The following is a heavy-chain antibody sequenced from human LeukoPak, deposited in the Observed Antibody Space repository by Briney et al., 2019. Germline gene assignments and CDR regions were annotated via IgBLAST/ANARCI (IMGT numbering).Heavy chain of an antibody. CDR3: ASNYYDETFDI. D-gene: IGHD3-22*01. CDR1: GFTFDDYG. V-gene: IGHV3-20*04. Sequence: GGSLRLSCAASGFTFDDYGMSWVCQAPGKGLEWVSGINWNGGSTGYADSVKGRFTISRDNAKNSLSLQMNSLRAEDTAVYYCASNYYDETFDIWGQGTMVTVSS. J-gene: IGHJ3*02. CDR2: INWNGGST.